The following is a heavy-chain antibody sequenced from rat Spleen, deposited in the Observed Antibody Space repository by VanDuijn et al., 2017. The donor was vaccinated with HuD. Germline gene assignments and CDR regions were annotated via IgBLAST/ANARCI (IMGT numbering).Heavy chain of an antibody. CDR3: ARWPYNNLYVMDA. Sequence: EVQLVESDGGLVQPGRSLKLSCAASGFTFSDYYMAWVRQAPTKGLEWVATISYDGSSTYYRDSVKGRFTISRDNAKSTLYLQMDSLRSEDTATYYCARWPYNNLYVMDAWGQGASVTVSS. D-gene: IGHD1-10*01. V-gene: IGHV5-29*01. CDR2: ISYDGSST. CDR1: GFTFSDYY. J-gene: IGHJ4*01.